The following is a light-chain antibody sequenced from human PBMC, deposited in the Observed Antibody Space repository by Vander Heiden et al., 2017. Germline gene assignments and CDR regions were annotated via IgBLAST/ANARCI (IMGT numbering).Light chain of an antibody. CDR2: EDT. J-gene: IGLJ3*02. CDR1: DGGKKY. V-gene: IGLV3-10*01. CDR3: YSADSSCSHGV. Sequence: GATASITGDGYDGGKKYADWQQQQPGQPPMLLTYEDTKRPSGIPERFSASSSVNAATLTMSGSQLEDEADYYCYSADSSCSHGVFGGGTKLTVL.